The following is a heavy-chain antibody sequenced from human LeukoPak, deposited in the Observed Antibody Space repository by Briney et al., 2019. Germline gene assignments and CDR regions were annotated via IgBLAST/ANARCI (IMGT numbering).Heavy chain of an antibody. CDR2: IYSGGST. CDR1: GFTVSSNY. J-gene: IGHJ4*02. Sequence: GGSLRLSWAASGFTVSSNYMNWVRQAPGKGLEWVSIIYSGGSTYYADSVKGRFTISRDNSKNTLYLQMNSLRAEDTAVYYCARGTTVIDYWGQGTLVTVSS. V-gene: IGHV3-53*05. CDR3: ARGTTVIDY. D-gene: IGHD4-11*01.